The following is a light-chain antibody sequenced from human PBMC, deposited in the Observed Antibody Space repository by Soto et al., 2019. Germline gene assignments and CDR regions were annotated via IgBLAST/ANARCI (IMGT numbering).Light chain of an antibody. CDR2: EVI. V-gene: IGLV2-8*01. CDR1: SSDIGYYKY. J-gene: IGLJ1*01. Sequence: QSALTQPPSASGSPGQSVTISYTGTSSDIGYYKYVSWYQQHPGKAPKLIIYEVIKRPSGVPDRFSGSKSGNTASLTVSGLQAEDEADYYCSSYAGSNNLGVFGTGTKLTVL. CDR3: SSYAGSNNLGV.